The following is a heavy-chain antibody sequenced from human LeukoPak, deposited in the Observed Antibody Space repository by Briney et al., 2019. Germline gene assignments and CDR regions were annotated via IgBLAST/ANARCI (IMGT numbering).Heavy chain of an antibody. V-gene: IGHV1-18*01. CDR1: GYTFTNYG. CDR3: GIYSVEYGPWFPDY. Sequence: ASVKVSCKTSGYTFTNYGINWVRQAPGQGLEWMGWINAYNGNTNYEQELPGRVTMTTGTSTITAYMELSSLRSDDTAVFYCGIYSVEYGPWFPDYWGQGTLVTVSS. D-gene: IGHD5/OR15-5a*01. CDR2: INAYNGNT. J-gene: IGHJ4*02.